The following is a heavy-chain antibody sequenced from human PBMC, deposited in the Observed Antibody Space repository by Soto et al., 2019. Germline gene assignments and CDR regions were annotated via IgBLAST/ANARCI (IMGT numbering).Heavy chain of an antibody. J-gene: IGHJ4*02. Sequence: QLQLQESGPGLVKPSETLSLTCTVSGGSISSSSYYWGWIRQPPGKGLEWIGTIYYSVSTYYNPSLQSRATLSVDTSKNQFSLKLSCVTAADTAVYYCARLYGSSLFDYWGQGTLVTVSS. CDR3: ARLYGSSLFDY. D-gene: IGHD6-6*01. CDR1: GGSISSSSYY. V-gene: IGHV4-39*01. CDR2: IYYSVST.